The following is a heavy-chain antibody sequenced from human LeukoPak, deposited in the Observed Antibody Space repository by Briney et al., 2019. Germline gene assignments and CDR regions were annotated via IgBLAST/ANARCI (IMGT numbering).Heavy chain of an antibody. CDR1: SGXVNSGSYY. D-gene: IGHD6-13*01. V-gene: IGHV4-61*01. Sequence: PSETLSLTCTVSSGXVNSGSYYWNWIRQPPGKGLEWIGYIYYSGSTNYNPSLKSRVTISVDTAKNQLSLKLSSATAADTAVYYCARRAGYTGSWYEYWGQGTLVTVSS. CDR3: ARRAGYTGSWYEY. J-gene: IGHJ4*02. CDR2: IYYSGST.